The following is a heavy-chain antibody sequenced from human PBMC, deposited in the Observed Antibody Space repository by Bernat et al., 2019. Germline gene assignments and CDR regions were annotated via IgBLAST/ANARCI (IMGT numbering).Heavy chain of an antibody. CDR3: ARGHAGYSYGYYESYYYGMDV. J-gene: IGHJ6*02. Sequence: QVQLVESGGGVVQPGRSLRLSCAASGFTFSSYAMHWVRQAPGKGLEWVAVISYDGSNKYYADSVKGRFTISRDNSKNTLYLQMNSQRAEDTAVYYCARGHAGYSYGYYESYYYGMDVWGQGTTVTVSS. CDR1: GFTFSSYA. V-gene: IGHV3-30-3*01. CDR2: ISYDGSNK. D-gene: IGHD5-18*01.